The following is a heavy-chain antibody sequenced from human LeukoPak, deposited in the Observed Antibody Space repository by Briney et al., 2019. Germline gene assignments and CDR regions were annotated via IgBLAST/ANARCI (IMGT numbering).Heavy chain of an antibody. D-gene: IGHD4-17*01. CDR3: ARDPCGEWLLNAFDI. CDR1: GYTFTGYY. CDR2: INPNSGGT. J-gene: IGHJ3*02. Sequence: ASVKVSCKASGYTFTGYYMHWVRQAPGQGLEWMGWINPNSGGTNYAQKFQGRVTMTRDTSISTAYMELSRLRSGDTAVYYCARDPCGEWLLNAFDIWGQGTMVTVSS. V-gene: IGHV1-2*02.